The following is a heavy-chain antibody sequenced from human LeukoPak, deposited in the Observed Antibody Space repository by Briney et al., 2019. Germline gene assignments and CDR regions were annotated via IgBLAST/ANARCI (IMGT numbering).Heavy chain of an antibody. J-gene: IGHJ6*03. CDR2: IKQDGSEK. V-gene: IGHV3-7*01. CDR1: GFTFSSYW. D-gene: IGHD2-2*01. CDR3: ARDHLSAPYLYYYYYMDV. Sequence: PGGSLRLSCAASGFTFSSYWMSWVRQAPGKGLEWVANIKQDGSEKYYVDSVKGRFTISRDNAKNSLYLQMNSLRAEDTAVYYCARDHLSAPYLYYYYYMDVWGKGTTVTVSS.